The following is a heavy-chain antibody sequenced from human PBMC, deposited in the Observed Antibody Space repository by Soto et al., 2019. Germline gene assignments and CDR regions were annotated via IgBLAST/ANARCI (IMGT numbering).Heavy chain of an antibody. CDR3: VKDMYEGSSGGSLDY. CDR2: ISGTRNII. J-gene: IGHJ4*02. V-gene: IGHV3-9*01. D-gene: IGHD2-15*01. CDR1: GFTFYDFA. Sequence: EVQLVESGGGLVQPGRSLRLSCAASGFTFYDFAMHWVRQAPGKGLEWVSRISGTRNIIDYADSVKGRFIISRDNAKNSLYLQMNSLRPEDTAFYYCVKDMYEGSSGGSLDYWCQGTLVTVSS.